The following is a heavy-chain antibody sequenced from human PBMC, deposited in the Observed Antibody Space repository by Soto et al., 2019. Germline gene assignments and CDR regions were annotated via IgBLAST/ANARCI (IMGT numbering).Heavy chain of an antibody. V-gene: IGHV4-59*01. D-gene: IGHD6-19*01. CDR1: GASITTYY. CDR2: VYHTGST. CDR3: ARRLFGSGWTLDS. J-gene: IGHJ4*02. Sequence: SETLSLTCDVSGASITTYYWSWIRRAPGKGLEWIGNVYHTGSTDYNSSLKSRVTISVDTSKNQFSLNMNSVTAADTAVYYCARRLFGSGWTLDSWGQGALVTVSS.